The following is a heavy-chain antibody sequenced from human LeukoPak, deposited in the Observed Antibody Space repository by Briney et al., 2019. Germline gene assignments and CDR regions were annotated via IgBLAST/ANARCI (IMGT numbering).Heavy chain of an antibody. V-gene: IGHV1-24*01. CDR3: ATALTAYCSGGSCYSPDY. Sequence: GASVKVSCKVSGYTLTELSMHWVRQAPGKGLEWMGGFDPEDGETIYAQKFQGRVTMTEDTSTDTAYMELSSLRSEDTAVYYCATALTAYCSGGSCYSPDYWGQGTLVTVSS. D-gene: IGHD2-15*01. CDR1: GYTLTELS. J-gene: IGHJ4*02. CDR2: FDPEDGET.